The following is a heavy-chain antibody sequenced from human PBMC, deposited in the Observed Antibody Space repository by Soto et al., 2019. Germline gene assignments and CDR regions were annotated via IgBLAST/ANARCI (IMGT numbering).Heavy chain of an antibody. CDR2: ISAYNGNT. CDR3: ARDRGYYTLVYYYYGMDV. CDR1: GYTFTSYG. J-gene: IGHJ6*02. D-gene: IGHD3-3*01. V-gene: IGHV1-18*04. Sequence: ASVKVSCKASGYTFTSYGISWVRQAPGQGLEWMGWISAYNGNTNYAQKLQGRVTMTTDTSTSTAYMELRSLRSDDTAVYYCARDRGYYTLVYYYYGMDVWGQGTTVTVSS.